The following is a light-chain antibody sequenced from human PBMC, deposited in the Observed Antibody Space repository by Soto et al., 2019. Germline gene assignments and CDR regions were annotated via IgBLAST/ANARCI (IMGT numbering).Light chain of an antibody. CDR1: SSDVGSYDL. CDR3: CSYAGVSHYV. Sequence: QSVLTQPASVSGSPGQSITISCTGVSSDVGSYDLVSWYQQHPDKAPQLMIYGVTKRPSGVSNRFSGSKSGNTASLTICGLQTGEEVVYYSCSYAGVSHYVFGTGTKVTAL. CDR2: GVT. J-gene: IGLJ1*01. V-gene: IGLV2-23*02.